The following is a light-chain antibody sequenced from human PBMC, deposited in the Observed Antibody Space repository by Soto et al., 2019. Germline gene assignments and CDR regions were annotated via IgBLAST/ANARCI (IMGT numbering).Light chain of an antibody. J-gene: IGKJ3*01. V-gene: IGKV3-20*01. CDR3: QQYGSSPPFT. CDR1: QSVSSSY. CDR2: GAS. Sequence: IVLTQSPGTLSLTPGERATLSCRASQSVSSSYLAWYQQKPGQAPRLLIYGASSRATGIPDRFSGSGSGTDFTLTISRLEPEDSAGYYCQQYGSSPPFTFGPGTRVDIK.